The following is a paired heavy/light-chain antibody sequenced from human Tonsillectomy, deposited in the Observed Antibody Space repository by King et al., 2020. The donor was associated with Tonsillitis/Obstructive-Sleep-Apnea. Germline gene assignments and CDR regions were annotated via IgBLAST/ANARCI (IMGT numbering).Light chain of an antibody. V-gene: IGKV3-20*01. CDR3: QQYGSSLGT. CDR1: QSVSRSY. J-gene: IGKJ1*01. CDR2: GAS. Sequence: ETVLTQSPGTLSLSPGERATLSCRASQSVSRSYLAWYQQKPGQAPRLLIYGASNRATGIPDRFSGSGSGTDFTLTISRLEPEDFAVYYCQQYGSSLGTFGQGTKVEIK.
Heavy chain of an antibody. Sequence: EVQLVESGGGLVQPGGSLRLSCAASGFTFSSYVMSWVRQAPGKGLEWVSAVSGSGGSTYYADSVKGRFTISRDNSKNTLYLQMNSLRAEDTAVYYCAKDPLPARPYYYYYYMDVWGKGTTVTVSS. CDR2: VSGSGGST. CDR3: AKDPLPARPYYYYYYMDV. J-gene: IGHJ6*03. V-gene: IGHV3-23*04. CDR1: GFTFSSYV. D-gene: IGHD2-15*01.